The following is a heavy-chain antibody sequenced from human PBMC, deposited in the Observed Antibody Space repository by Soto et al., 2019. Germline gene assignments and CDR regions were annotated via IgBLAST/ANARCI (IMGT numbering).Heavy chain of an antibody. CDR1: GYTFTSYA. CDR3: ARDRGIAAAGRFDY. D-gene: IGHD6-13*01. Sequence: ASVKVSCKASGYTFTSYAMHWVRQAPGQRLEWMGWINAGNGNTKYSQKLQGRVIITRDTSASTAYMELSSLRSEDTAVYYCARDRGIAAAGRFDYWGQGTLVTVS. CDR2: INAGNGNT. V-gene: IGHV1-3*01. J-gene: IGHJ4*02.